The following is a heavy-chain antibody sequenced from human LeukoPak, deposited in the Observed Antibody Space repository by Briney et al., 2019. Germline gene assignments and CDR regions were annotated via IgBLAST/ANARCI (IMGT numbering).Heavy chain of an antibody. CDR3: ARARVVVVNDAFDI. V-gene: IGHV1-2*02. D-gene: IGHD2-15*01. Sequence: ASVKVSCKASGYTFTGYYMHWVRQAPGQGLEWMGWINPNSGGTNYAQKFQGRVTMTRDTSISTAYMELSRLRSDDTAVYYCARARVVVVNDAFDIWGQETMVTVSS. CDR1: GYTFTGYY. CDR2: INPNSGGT. J-gene: IGHJ3*02.